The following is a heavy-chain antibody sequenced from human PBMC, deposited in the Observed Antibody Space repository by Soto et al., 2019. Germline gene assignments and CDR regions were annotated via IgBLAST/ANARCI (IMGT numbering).Heavy chain of an antibody. CDR3: ARGPVPAAMSGSWFDP. V-gene: IGHV4-31*03. J-gene: IGHJ5*02. Sequence: PSETLSLTCTVSGGSISSGGYYWIWIRRHPWKGLEWIGYIYYSGSTYYNPSLKSRVTISVDTSKNQFSLKLSSVTAADTAVYYCARGPVPAAMSGSWFDPWGQGTLVTVSS. CDR2: IYYSGST. D-gene: IGHD2-2*01. CDR1: GGSISSGGYY.